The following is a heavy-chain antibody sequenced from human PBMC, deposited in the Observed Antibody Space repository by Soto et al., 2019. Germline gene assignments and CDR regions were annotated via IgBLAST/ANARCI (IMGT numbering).Heavy chain of an antibody. D-gene: IGHD1-1*01. CDR3: ARGLRWTRSFDF. V-gene: IGHV4-39*01. Sequence: QLQLQESGPGLVKPSETLSLICSVFGGYISSTSYYWGWIRHSPGTALEWIASIYYTGTTYYNPSLKGRVAISVDTSKTQVSLKVNSVTAADTAVYYCARGLRWTRSFDFWGQGTLVTVSS. J-gene: IGHJ4*02. CDR1: GGYISSTSYY. CDR2: IYYTGTT.